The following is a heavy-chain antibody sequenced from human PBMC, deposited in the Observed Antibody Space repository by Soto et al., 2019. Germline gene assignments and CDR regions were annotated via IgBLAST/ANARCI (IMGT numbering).Heavy chain of an antibody. J-gene: IGHJ5*02. V-gene: IGHV3-30*18. D-gene: IGHD2-2*01. CDR1: GFSFTNYG. CDR2: VSSDGNNK. CDR3: AKDRVIQLLPIWPDP. Sequence: GGSLRLCCVASGFSFTNYGIHWVRQAPGKGREWVAFVSSDGNNKYYAESVKGRFTISRDNAKNTLYLQVDRLTVDDTAVYYCAKDRVIQLLPIWPDPWGQGTLVTVSS.